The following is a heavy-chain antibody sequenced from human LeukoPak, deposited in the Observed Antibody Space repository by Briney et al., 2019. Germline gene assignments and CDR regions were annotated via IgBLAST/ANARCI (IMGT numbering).Heavy chain of an antibody. CDR3: AGRGIAVADYPY. Sequence: SETLSLTCTVSGGSISSYYWSWIRQPPGKGLERIGYIYYSGSTNYNPSLKSRVTISVDTSKNQFSLKLSSVTAAGTAVYYCAGRGIAVADYPYWGQGTLVTVSS. CDR1: GGSISSYY. V-gene: IGHV4-59*08. CDR2: IYYSGST. J-gene: IGHJ4*02. D-gene: IGHD6-19*01.